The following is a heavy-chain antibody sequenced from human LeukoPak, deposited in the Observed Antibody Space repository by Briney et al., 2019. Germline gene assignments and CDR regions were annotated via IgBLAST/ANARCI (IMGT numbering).Heavy chain of an antibody. V-gene: IGHV1-2*06. CDR2: INPNSGGT. CDR1: GGTFSSYA. D-gene: IGHD1-26*01. CDR3: ARVGDHGSYYVDY. Sequence: ASVKVSCKASGGTFSSYAISWVRQAPGQGLEWMGRINPNSGGTNYAQKFQGRVTMTRDTSISTAYMELSRLRSDDTAVYYCARVGDHGSYYVDYWGQGTLVTVSS. J-gene: IGHJ4*02.